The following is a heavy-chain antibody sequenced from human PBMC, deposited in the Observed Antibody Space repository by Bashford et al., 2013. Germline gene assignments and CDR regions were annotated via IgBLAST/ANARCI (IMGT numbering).Heavy chain of an antibody. CDR2: INPSGGRT. CDR1: GYTFTNYY. Sequence: ASVKVSCKASGYTFTNYYIHWVRQARGQGLEWMGIINPSGGRTSYAQRFQGRVTLTRDTSTSTVFMQLSSLRSDDTAAYFCARDRGYCSGDSCYSLSPLDYWGQGILVTVSS. V-gene: IGHV1-46*01. CDR3: ARDRGYCSGDSCYSLSPLDY. J-gene: IGHJ4*02. D-gene: IGHD2-15*01.